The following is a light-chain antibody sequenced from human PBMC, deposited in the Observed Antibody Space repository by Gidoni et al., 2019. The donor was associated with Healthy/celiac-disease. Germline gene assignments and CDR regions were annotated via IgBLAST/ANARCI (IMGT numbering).Light chain of an antibody. CDR2: LGS. J-gene: IGKJ4*01. Sequence: DIVMTQSPLSLPVTPGEPASISCRSSQSLLHSNGYNYLDWYLQKPGQSPQLLIYLGSNRASGVPDRFSGSGSGTDFTLKISRVEAEDVGVYYCMQALQTRGFGGXTKVEIK. V-gene: IGKV2-28*01. CDR3: MQALQTRG. CDR1: QSLLHSNGYNY.